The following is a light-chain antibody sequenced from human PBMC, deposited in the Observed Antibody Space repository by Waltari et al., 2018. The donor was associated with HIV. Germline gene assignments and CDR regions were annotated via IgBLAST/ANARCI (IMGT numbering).Light chain of an antibody. Sequence: QSVLTQPPSASGTPGQRVTISCSGSSSNIGSNTVNWYQPLPGTAPKLLIYTNNQRPSGVPDRFSGSKSDTSASLAISGLQSEDEADYYCAAWDDSLNGPVFGGGTKLTVL. CDR3: AAWDDSLNGPV. CDR2: TNN. V-gene: IGLV1-44*01. J-gene: IGLJ2*01. CDR1: SSNIGSNT.